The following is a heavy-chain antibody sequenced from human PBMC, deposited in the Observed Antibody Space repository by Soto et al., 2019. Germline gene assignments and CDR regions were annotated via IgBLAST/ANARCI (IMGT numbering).Heavy chain of an antibody. CDR3: AREGSGYSNWFDP. CDR2: IFHSGIT. Sequence: QVQLQHSGPGLVKPSETLSLTCTVSGGSISSHYWSWIRQPPGKGLEWIGFIFHSGITNYNPSLKSRVXXSXDXXKHQLSLKLSSVTAADTAVYFCAREGSGYSNWFDPWGQGTLVTVSS. V-gene: IGHV4-59*11. CDR1: GGSISSHY. D-gene: IGHD3-22*01. J-gene: IGHJ5*02.